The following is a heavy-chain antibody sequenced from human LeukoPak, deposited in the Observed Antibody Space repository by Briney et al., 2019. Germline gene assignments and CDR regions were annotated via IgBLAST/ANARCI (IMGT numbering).Heavy chain of an antibody. CDR2: IKSKSDGGTT. J-gene: IGHJ4*02. Sequence: PGGSLRLSCAASGFSFSRAWMSWVRQAPGKGLEWVGRIKSKSDGGTTDYAAPVKGRFTISRDDSKNTLFLQVNSQKIEDTAVYYCTTVTLRPVGLWGQGTLVTVSS. V-gene: IGHV3-15*05. CDR1: GFSFSRAW. D-gene: IGHD3-10*01. CDR3: TTVTLRPVGL.